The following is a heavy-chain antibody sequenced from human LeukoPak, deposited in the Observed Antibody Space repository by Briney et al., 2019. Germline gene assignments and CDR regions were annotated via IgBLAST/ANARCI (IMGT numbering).Heavy chain of an antibody. V-gene: IGHV3-74*01. CDR3: ARDESTYYYDSSLDY. Sequence: GGSLRLSCAASGFAFSSYWMHWVRQAPGKGLVWVSRINSDGSSTSYADSVKGRFTISRDNAKNTLYLQMNSLRAEDTAVYYCARDESTYYYDSSLDYWGQGTLVTVSS. CDR2: INSDGSST. CDR1: GFAFSSYW. D-gene: IGHD3-22*01. J-gene: IGHJ4*02.